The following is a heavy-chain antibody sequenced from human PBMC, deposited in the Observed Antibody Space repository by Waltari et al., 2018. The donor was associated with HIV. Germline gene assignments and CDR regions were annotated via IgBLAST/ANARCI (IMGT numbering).Heavy chain of an antibody. V-gene: IGHV1-18*01. CDR2: VSAYNGNT. CDR3: AREWGEGLPAAKELDY. J-gene: IGHJ4*02. D-gene: IGHD2-2*01. CDR1: GYTFTSYG. Sequence: QVQLVQSGAEVKKPGASVKVSCKASGYTFTSYGINWVRTAPGQGLEWMGWVSAYNGNTNYAQKFQGRVTMTTDTSTSTAYMELRSLRSDDTAVYDCAREWGEGLPAAKELDYWGQGTLVAVSS.